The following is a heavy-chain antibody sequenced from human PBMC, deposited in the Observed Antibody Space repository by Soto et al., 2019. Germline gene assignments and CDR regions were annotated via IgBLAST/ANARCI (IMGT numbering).Heavy chain of an antibody. V-gene: IGHV3-23*01. CDR1: GFTFSTYA. J-gene: IGHJ4*02. Sequence: PGGSLRLSCAASGFTFSTYAMNWVRQAPGKGLEWVSAISSGGGSTYYADSVKGRFTISRDNSKNTLYLQMNSLRVDDTAVYYCEKGILTGGHWGQGTLVTVSS. D-gene: IGHD3-10*01. CDR2: ISSGGGST. CDR3: EKGILTGGH.